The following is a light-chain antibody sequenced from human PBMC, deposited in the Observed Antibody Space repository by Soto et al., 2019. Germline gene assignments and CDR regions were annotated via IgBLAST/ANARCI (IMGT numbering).Light chain of an antibody. V-gene: IGLV1-40*01. J-gene: IGLJ1*01. CDR3: SSYAGTYNLYF. CDR1: SSNIGAGSD. CDR2: NNN. Sequence: QSVLTQPPSVSGAPGQRVTISCTGSSSNIGAGSDVHWYQQLPGTAPKLLIYNNNNRPSGVPDRFSGSKSGTSASLAITGLQAEDEADYYCSSYAGTYNLYFFGTGTKLTVL.